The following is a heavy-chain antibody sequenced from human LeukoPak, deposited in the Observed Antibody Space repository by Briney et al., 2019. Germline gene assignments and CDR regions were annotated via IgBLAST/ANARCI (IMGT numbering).Heavy chain of an antibody. J-gene: IGHJ4*02. CDR3: TTDTWYSAGH. Sequence: GGSLRLSYTPSGFIFGGSWMAWIRQAPGKGLEWVAIIKKEGSEKYYVDSMKGRFTISRYNAKNSLFLQMNSLRAEDTAIYYCTTDTWYSAGHWGQGTLVTVSS. V-gene: IGHV3-7*03. CDR1: GFIFGGSW. D-gene: IGHD2-15*01. CDR2: IKKEGSEK.